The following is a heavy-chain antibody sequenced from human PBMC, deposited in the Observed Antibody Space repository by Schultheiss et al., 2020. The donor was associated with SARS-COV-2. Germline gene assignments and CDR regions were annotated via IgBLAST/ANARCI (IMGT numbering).Heavy chain of an antibody. V-gene: IGHV3-66*02. CDR1: GFTFSSYA. CDR3: ATAFVVVPAAIPPFDY. CDR2: IYSGGST. Sequence: GESLKISCAASGFTFSSYAMSWVRQAPGKGLEWVSVIYSGGSTYYADSVKGRFTISRDNSKNTLYLQMNSLRAEDTAVYYCATAFVVVPAAIPPFDYWGQGTLVTVSS. D-gene: IGHD2-2*01. J-gene: IGHJ4*02.